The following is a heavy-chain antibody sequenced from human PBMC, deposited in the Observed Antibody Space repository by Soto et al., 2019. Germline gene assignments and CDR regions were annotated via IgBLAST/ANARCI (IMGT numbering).Heavy chain of an antibody. CDR1: GFTFSNAW. D-gene: IGHD3-9*01. V-gene: IGHV3-15*01. CDR3: TTDLGHYDILTGYAYFDY. Sequence: GGSLKLSCAASGFTFSNAWMSWVRQAPGKGLEWVGRIKSKTDGGTTDHAAPVKGRFTISRDDSKNTLYLQMNSLKTEDTAVYYCTTDLGHYDILTGYAYFDYWGQGTLVTVSS. CDR2: IKSKTDGGTT. J-gene: IGHJ4*02.